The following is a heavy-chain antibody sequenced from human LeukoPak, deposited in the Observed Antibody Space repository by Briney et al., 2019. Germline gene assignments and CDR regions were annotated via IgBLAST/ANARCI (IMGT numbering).Heavy chain of an antibody. CDR1: GFTFSSYG. D-gene: IGHD2-2*02. Sequence: GGSLRLSCAASGFTFSSYGMSWVRQAPGKGLEWVSAISGSGGSTYYADSVKGRFTISRDNSKNTLYLQMNSLRAEDTAVYYCARTPRPYCSSTSCYTNWFDPWGQGTLVTVSS. V-gene: IGHV3-23*01. CDR2: ISGSGGST. CDR3: ARTPRPYCSSTSCYTNWFDP. J-gene: IGHJ5*02.